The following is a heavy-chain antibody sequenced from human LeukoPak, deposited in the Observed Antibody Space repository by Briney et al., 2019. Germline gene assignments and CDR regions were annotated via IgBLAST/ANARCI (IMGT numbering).Heavy chain of an antibody. CDR2: IIPILGIA. V-gene: IGHV1-69*04. Sequence: LEWMGRIIPILGIATYAHKFQGRVTIPADKSTSPAYMELSSLRSEDTAVYYCARVLGGDDWGQGTLVTVSS. D-gene: IGHD3-16*01. CDR3: ARVLGGDD. J-gene: IGHJ4*02.